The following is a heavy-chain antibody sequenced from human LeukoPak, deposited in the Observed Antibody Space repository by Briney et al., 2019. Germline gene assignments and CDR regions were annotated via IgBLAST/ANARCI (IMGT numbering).Heavy chain of an antibody. D-gene: IGHD3-10*01. CDR2: INAGNGKT. Sequence: ASVKGSCKASGYTFSSYAMNGVRQAPGQRLEGVGWINAGNGKTKYSQKFQGRVTITRDTSASTAYMELSSLRSEDTAVYYCARGRPSPMVRGVPPSYFDYWGQGTLVTVSS. V-gene: IGHV1-3*01. CDR1: GYTFSSYA. J-gene: IGHJ4*02. CDR3: ARGRPSPMVRGVPPSYFDY.